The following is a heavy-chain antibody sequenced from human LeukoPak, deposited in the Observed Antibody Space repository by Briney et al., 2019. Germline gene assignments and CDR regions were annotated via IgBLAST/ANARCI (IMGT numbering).Heavy chain of an antibody. V-gene: IGHV4-39*07. CDR3: ARSPQYAGSGYFWDL. Sequence: PSETLSLTCTVSGVSISSSTYYWGWIRQPPGKGLEWIGNIYHSGNTYYNPSLKSRVAISVDTSKNQFSLKLSSATAADTAIYYCARSPQYAGSGYFWDLWGQGTLVTVSS. D-gene: IGHD3-22*01. CDR2: IYHSGNT. CDR1: GVSISSSTYY. J-gene: IGHJ5*02.